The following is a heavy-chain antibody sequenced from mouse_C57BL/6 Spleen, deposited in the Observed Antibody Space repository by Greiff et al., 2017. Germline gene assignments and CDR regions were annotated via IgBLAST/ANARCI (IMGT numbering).Heavy chain of an antibody. V-gene: IGHV3-6*01. Sequence: EVKLQESGPGLVKPSQSLSLTCSVTGYSITSGYYWNWIRQFPGNKLEWMGYISYDGSNNYNPSLKNRISITRDTSKNQFFLKLNSVTTEDTATYYCARPTVVDGGYAMDYWGQGTSVTVSS. J-gene: IGHJ4*01. CDR1: GYSITSGYY. CDR2: ISYDGSN. D-gene: IGHD1-1*01. CDR3: ARPTVVDGGYAMDY.